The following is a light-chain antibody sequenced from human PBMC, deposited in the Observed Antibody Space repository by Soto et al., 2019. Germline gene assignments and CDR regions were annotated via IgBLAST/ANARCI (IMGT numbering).Light chain of an antibody. CDR3: QRYDTYSWT. Sequence: DIQMTQSPSTLSASVGDRVTITCRASQSISSWLAWYRQKPGKAPKLLIYAASGLASGVPSRFSGSVSGTEFTLTISSLQPDDFATYYCQRYDTYSWTFGQGTKV. CDR2: AAS. CDR1: QSISSW. V-gene: IGKV1-5*03. J-gene: IGKJ1*01.